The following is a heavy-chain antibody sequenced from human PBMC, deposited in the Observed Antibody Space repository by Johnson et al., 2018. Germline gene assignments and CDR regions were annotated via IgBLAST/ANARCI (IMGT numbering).Heavy chain of an antibody. CDR3: ARDRGIVVVPDAFGI. D-gene: IGHD2-2*01. CDR1: GFTFDDYA. V-gene: IGHV3-21*01. J-gene: IGHJ3*02. Sequence: QLVQSGGGLVQPGRSLRLSCAASGFTFDDYAMHWVRQAPGKGLEWVSSISSSSSYIYYADSVKGRFTISRDNAKNSLYLQMNSLRAEETAVYYCARDRGIVVVPDAFGIWGQGTMVTVSS. CDR2: ISSSSSYI.